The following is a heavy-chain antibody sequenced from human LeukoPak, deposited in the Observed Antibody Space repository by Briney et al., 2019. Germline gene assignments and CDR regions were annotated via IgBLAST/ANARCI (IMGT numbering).Heavy chain of an antibody. CDR3: ARKYSSGWNY. V-gene: IGHV3-30*04. CDR1: GFTFSSYP. J-gene: IGHJ4*02. Sequence: PGGSLRLSCAASGFTFSSYPMHWVRQAPGKGLEGVAVISYYGGDEYYADSVKGRFTISRDNSKNTLYLQMNSLRHEDTAVYYCARKYSSGWNYWGQGTLVTVSS. CDR2: ISYYGGDE. D-gene: IGHD6-19*01.